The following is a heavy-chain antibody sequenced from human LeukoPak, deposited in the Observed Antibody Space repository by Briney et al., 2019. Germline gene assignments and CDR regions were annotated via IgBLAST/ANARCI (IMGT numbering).Heavy chain of an antibody. D-gene: IGHD6-19*01. V-gene: IGHV4-59*01. J-gene: IGHJ5*02. Sequence: SETLSLTCTLSGDSISGYYWSWIRKPPGQGLEWIGYIHYSGRTNYNPSLKGRVTISLDMSKNQFSLKLNSMTAADTAVYYCAREGQWLPDWFDPWGQGTLVAVSS. CDR1: GDSISGYY. CDR2: IHYSGRT. CDR3: AREGQWLPDWFDP.